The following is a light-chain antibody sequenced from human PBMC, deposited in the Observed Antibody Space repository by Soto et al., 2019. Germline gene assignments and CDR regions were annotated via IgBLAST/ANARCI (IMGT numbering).Light chain of an antibody. Sequence: DIPMTQSPSSVSASIGDRVTITCRAGLGINNWLAWYQQKPGKAPKLLIYAASSLESGVPSRFSGSGSGTDFTLTISSLLPEDVATYYCQQANSFPLTFGGGTKVEIK. J-gene: IGKJ4*01. CDR2: AAS. CDR3: QQANSFPLT. V-gene: IGKV1-12*01. CDR1: LGINNW.